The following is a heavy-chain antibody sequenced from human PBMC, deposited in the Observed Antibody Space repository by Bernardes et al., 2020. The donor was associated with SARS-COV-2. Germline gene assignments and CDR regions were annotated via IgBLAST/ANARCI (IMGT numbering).Heavy chain of an antibody. CDR3: AKFVRWFGDSRKSGAFDI. V-gene: IGHV3-23*01. Sequence: GGSLRLSCAASGFTFSNFAMSWVRQAPGKGLEWVSAISAGGGDTYYADSVKGRFTISRDNSKNTLYLQMNSLRAEDTAVYYCAKFVRWFGDSRKSGAFDIWGQGTMVTVSS. CDR2: ISAGGGDT. J-gene: IGHJ3*02. D-gene: IGHD3-10*01. CDR1: GFTFSNFA.